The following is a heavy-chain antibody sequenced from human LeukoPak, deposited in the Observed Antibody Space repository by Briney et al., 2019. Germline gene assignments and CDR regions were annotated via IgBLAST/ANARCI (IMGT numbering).Heavy chain of an antibody. Sequence: GGSLRLSCAASGFTFSSYSMNWVRQAPGKGLEWVSSISSSSSYIYYADSVKGRFTISRDNAKNSLYLQMNSLRAEDTAVYYCARDRLNYYDSSGYHEGFDYWGQGTLVTVSS. CDR3: ARDRLNYYDSSGYHEGFDY. D-gene: IGHD3-22*01. CDR1: GFTFSSYS. V-gene: IGHV3-21*01. J-gene: IGHJ4*02. CDR2: ISSSSSYI.